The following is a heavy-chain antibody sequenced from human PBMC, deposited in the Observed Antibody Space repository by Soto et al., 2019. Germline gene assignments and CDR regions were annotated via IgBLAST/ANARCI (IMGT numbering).Heavy chain of an antibody. V-gene: IGHV3-74*01. D-gene: IGHD3-10*01. CDR1: GFTLSGRS. CDR3: VRGWFGPDV. Sequence: EVQLVESGGGLVQPGGSLRLSCAASGFTLSGRSMHWVRQAPGKGLVWVSGIDNAGTDSTYADSVKGRFTSSRDNAKNVLYPQMNSLRVEVTAGYYCVRGWFGPDVWGKGTTVTVSS. CDR2: IDNAGTDS. J-gene: IGHJ6*04.